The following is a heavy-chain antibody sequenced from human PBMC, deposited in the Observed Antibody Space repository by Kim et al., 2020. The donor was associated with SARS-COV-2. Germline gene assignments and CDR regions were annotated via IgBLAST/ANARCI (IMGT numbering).Heavy chain of an antibody. V-gene: IGHV1-69*13. CDR1: GGTFSSYA. Sequence: SVKVSCKASGGTFSSYAISWVRQAPGQGLEWMGGIIPIFGTANYAQKFQGRVTITADESTSTAYMELSSLRSEDTAVYYCASCFPSDIVVVPAAIWGLSYYGMDVWGQGTTVTVSS. J-gene: IGHJ6*02. CDR2: IIPIFGTA. CDR3: ASCFPSDIVVVPAAIWGLSYYGMDV. D-gene: IGHD2-2*01.